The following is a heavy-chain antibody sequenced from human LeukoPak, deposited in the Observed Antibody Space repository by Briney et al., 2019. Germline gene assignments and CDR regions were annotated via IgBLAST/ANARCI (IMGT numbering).Heavy chain of an antibody. Sequence: SVKVSCTASGYTFTSYGISWVRQAPGQGLEWMGGIIPIFGPANYAQTFQGRVTITTDESTSTASMELSSLRSEDTAVYYCARDRSVAGTFWFDPWGQGTLVTVSS. J-gene: IGHJ5*02. CDR2: IIPIFGPA. V-gene: IGHV1-69*05. CDR3: ARDRSVAGTFWFDP. D-gene: IGHD6-19*01. CDR1: GYTFTSYG.